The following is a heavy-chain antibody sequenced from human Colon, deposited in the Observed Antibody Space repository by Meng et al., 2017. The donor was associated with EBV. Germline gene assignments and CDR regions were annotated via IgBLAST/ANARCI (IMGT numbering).Heavy chain of an antibody. D-gene: IGHD2-21*02. CDR1: GGSLSSRNW. Sequence: VQLQESGPGLVKLSGTLSLTCAVSGGSLSSRNWWSWVRQPPGQGLEWIGEIYHSGSTNYNPSLKSRVTISVDESKNQFSLRLSSVTAADTAVYYCARVGAYCGGDCYHPRGGQGTLVTVSS. CDR3: ARVGAYCGGDCYHPR. CDR2: IYHSGST. J-gene: IGHJ4*02. V-gene: IGHV4-4*02.